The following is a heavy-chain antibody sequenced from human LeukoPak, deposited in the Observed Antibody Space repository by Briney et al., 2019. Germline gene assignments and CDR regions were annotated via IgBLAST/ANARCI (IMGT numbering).Heavy chain of an antibody. Sequence: PGESLRLSCAASGFTFSGSSIHWVRQASGKGLEWVGLIRTQANIYATAYAASVTGRFTISRDDSKDTSYLQMNSLKTEDTALYFCTTSYSGNSWYDWFGPWGQGTLVTVSS. V-gene: IGHV3-73*01. CDR2: IRTQANIYAT. CDR3: TTSYSGNSWYDWFGP. CDR1: GFTFSGSS. J-gene: IGHJ5*02. D-gene: IGHD6-13*01.